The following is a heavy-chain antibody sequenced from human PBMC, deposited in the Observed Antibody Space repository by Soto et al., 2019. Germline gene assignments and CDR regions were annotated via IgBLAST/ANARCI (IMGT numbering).Heavy chain of an antibody. J-gene: IGHJ6*02. D-gene: IGHD3-3*01. CDR2: INQDGSEK. CDR1: VYSRFSYYS. CDR3: PRGSTYNFWSGYTYYGMGG. Sequence: PLGSLRLSCAASVYSRFSYYSMNWVRQAPGEGLEWVANINQDGSEKYYVDSVKGRFTISRDNAKNSLYLQMNSLRAEDTAVYYCPRGSTYNFWSGYTYYGMGGWDQGTMVTVSS. V-gene: IGHV3-7*03.